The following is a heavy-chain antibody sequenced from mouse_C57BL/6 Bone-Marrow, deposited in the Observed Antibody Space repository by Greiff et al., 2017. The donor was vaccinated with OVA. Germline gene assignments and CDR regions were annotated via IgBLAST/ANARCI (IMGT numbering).Heavy chain of an antibody. D-gene: IGHD2-5*01. CDR1: GYTFTDYE. J-gene: IGHJ2*01. CDR3: TRSYSNYGDFDY. V-gene: IGHV1-15*01. CDR2: IDPETGGT. Sequence: SGAELVRPGASVTLSCKASGYTFTDYEMHWVKQTPVHGLEWIGAIDPETGGTAYNQKFKGKAILTADKSSSTAYMERRSLTSEDSAVYYCTRSYSNYGDFDYWGQGTTLTVSS.